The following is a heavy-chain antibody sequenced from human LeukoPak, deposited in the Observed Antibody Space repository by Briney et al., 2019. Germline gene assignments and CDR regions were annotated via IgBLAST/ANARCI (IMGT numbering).Heavy chain of an antibody. CDR2: LSYDGTSK. J-gene: IGHJ4*02. V-gene: IGHV3-30-3*01. CDR3: AAGEFFDY. D-gene: IGHD3-10*01. CDR1: GFTFSSCA. Sequence: GGSLRLSCAASGFTFSSCAMHWVRQAPGKGLEWVAVLSYDGTSKYYADSVKGRFTISRDNSKNTLYLQMNSLRAEDTAVYYCAAGEFFDYWGQGTLVTVSS.